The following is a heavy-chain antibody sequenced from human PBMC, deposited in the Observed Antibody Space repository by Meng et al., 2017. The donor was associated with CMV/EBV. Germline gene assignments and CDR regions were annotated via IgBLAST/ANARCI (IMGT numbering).Heavy chain of an antibody. D-gene: IGHD4-11*01. CDR1: GWSCSGYD. CDR3: ARRDYSNHYYFDY. V-gene: IGHV4-34*01. J-gene: IGHJ4*02. CDR2: INHSGST. Sequence: QVQLQPWGAGLLKPSETLSLTCAVYGWSCSGYDWSWSRQPPGKGLELIGEINHSGSTNYNPSLKSRVTISVDTSKNQFSLKLSSVTAADTAVYYCARRDYSNHYYFDYWGQGTLVTVSS.